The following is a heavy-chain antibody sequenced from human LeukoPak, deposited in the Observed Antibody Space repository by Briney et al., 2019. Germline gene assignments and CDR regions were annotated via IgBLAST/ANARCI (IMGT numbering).Heavy chain of an antibody. J-gene: IGHJ2*01. CDR1: GGSFSTYY. V-gene: IGHV4-34*01. D-gene: IGHD4-23*01. CDR2: INHSGRT. CDR3: ARDLHGGNSFTSDWYFDL. Sequence: SETLSLTCAVYGGSFSTYYWSWIRQPPGKGLEWIGEINHSGRTNYNPSLMSRVTISIDTSKNQLSLKVTSVTAADTAVYYCARDLHGGNSFTSDWYFDLWGRGTLVTVSS.